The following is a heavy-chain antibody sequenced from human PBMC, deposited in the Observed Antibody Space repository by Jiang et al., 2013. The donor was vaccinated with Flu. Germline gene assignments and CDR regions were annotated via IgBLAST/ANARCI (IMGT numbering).Heavy chain of an antibody. D-gene: IGHD6-13*01. J-gene: IGHJ5*02. CDR2: INHSGST. CDR1: GGSFSGYY. V-gene: IGHV4-34*01. Sequence: GSGLVKPSETLSLTCAVYGGSFSGYYWSWIRQPPGKGLEWIGEINHSGSTNYNPSLKSRVTISVDTSKNRFSLKLSSVTAADTAVYYCARGRPGRGYSSSWYKVNWFDPWGQGTLVTVSS. CDR3: ARGRPGRGYSSSWYKVNWFDP.